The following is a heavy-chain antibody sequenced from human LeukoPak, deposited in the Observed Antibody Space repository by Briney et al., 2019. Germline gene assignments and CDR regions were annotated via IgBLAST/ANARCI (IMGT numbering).Heavy chain of an antibody. CDR3: ARDGLYTYGYSYFDF. V-gene: IGHV4-4*07. CDR1: GVSISTYH. D-gene: IGHD5-18*01. CDR2: IHSSGDT. Sequence: SETLSLTCTVSGVSISTYHWSWIRQSAGKGLEWIGRIHSSGDTNYNPSLKSRVTMSMDTSKNHFSLRVSSVTAADTAVYYCARDGLYTYGYSYFDFWGQGTLVTVSS. J-gene: IGHJ4*02.